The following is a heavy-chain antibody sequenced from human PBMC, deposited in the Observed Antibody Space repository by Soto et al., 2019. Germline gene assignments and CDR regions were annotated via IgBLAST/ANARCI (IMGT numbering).Heavy chain of an antibody. CDR3: ARSPYYYDSSSYYSS. Sequence: EVQLVEAGGGLVKPGGSLRLSCAASGFTFSSYSMNLVRQAPGKGLEWVSSISSSGSYIYYAASVRGRFTISRDNAKNSLYLQMNSLIAEDTAVYYCARSPYYYDSSSYYSSWGQGTLVTVSS. J-gene: IGHJ5*02. CDR2: ISSSGSYI. CDR1: GFTFSSYS. V-gene: IGHV3-21*01. D-gene: IGHD3-22*01.